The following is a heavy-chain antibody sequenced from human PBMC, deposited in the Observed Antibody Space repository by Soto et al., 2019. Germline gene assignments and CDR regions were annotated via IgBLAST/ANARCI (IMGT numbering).Heavy chain of an antibody. J-gene: IGHJ4*02. V-gene: IGHV3-23*01. Sequence: VQLLQSGGGLVQPGESLTLSCAASGFPFSNYAMSWVRQAPGKGLEWVSDISGSGDYTTYADHLKGRFTISRDNSKSTLFLQMNSLTAEDTAVYFCVKKNYYDNSGRGTLDYWGKGTQVTVSS. CDR3: VKKNYYDNSGRGTLDY. D-gene: IGHD3-22*01. CDR2: ISGSGDYT. CDR1: GFPFSNYA.